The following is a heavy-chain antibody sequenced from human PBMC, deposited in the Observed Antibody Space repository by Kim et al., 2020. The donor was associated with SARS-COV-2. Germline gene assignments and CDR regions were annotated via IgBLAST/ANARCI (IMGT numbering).Heavy chain of an antibody. D-gene: IGHD3-9*01. CDR2: ISAYNGNT. CDR3: ARDRDLLRYFDWLLYHDAFDI. J-gene: IGHJ3*02. CDR1: GYTFTSYG. V-gene: IGHV1-18*01. Sequence: ASVKVSCKASGYTFTSYGISWVRQAPGQGLEWMGWISAYNGNTNYAQKLQGRVTMTTDTSTSTAYMELRSLRSDDTAVYYCARDRDLLRYFDWLLYHDAFDIWGQGTMVTVSS.